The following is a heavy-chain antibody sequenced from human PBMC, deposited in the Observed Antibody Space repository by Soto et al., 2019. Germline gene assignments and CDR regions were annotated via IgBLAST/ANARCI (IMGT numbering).Heavy chain of an antibody. CDR3: AKDAVPYNGKWDWFDS. D-gene: IGHD1-26*01. CDR2: IGGGGTDT. Sequence: DVQLLESGGGLVQPGGSLTLSCAASRFIFSDFAMSWVRRAPGKGLAWVSAIGGGGTDTYYADSVKGRFTISRDNSKNTLYLQMNSLRDEDTAVYYCAKDAVPYNGKWDWFDSWGQGTLVTVSS. CDR1: RFIFSDFA. J-gene: IGHJ5*01. V-gene: IGHV3-23*01.